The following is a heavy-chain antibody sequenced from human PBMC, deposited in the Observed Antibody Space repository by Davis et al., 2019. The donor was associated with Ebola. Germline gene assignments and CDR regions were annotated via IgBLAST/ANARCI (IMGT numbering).Heavy chain of an antibody. J-gene: IGHJ6*02. D-gene: IGHD2-15*01. CDR2: MNPNSGNT. CDR3: ARYARGYCSGGRCYYPYYYYYGMDV. Sequence: ASVKVSCKASGGTFSSYAINWVRQATGQGLEWMGWMNPNSGNTGYAQKFQGRVTMTRNTSISTAYMELRSLRSDDTAVYYCARYARGYCSGGRCYYPYYYYYGMDVWGQGTTVTVSS. CDR1: GGTFSSYA. V-gene: IGHV1-8*02.